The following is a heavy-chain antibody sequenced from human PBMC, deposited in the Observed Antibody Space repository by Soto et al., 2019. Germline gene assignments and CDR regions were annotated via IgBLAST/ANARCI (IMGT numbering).Heavy chain of an antibody. V-gene: IGHV1-46*01. J-gene: IGHJ4*02. CDR3: ARDGVRLGPRYYFDY. CDR2: IKPNGGST. Sequence: VQLVQSGAEVKKPGASVQVSCKTSGYSFSNYSMHWVRQVPGQGLEWMGRIKPNGGSTSLAQKSKAPVALTGYTSTNRVYRELSSLSSEHTDVYYCARDGVRLGPRYYFDYWGQATRVNVSP. CDR1: GYSFSNYS. D-gene: IGHD3-16*01.